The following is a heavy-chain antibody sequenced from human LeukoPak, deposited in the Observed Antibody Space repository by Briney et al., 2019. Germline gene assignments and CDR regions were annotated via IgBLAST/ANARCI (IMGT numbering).Heavy chain of an antibody. Sequence: HTGGSLRLSCAASGFTFSSYAMSWVRQAPGKRLEWVSAISGSGGSTYYADSVKGRFTISRDNSKNTLYLQMNSLRAEDTAVYYCAITGGSYYTYYMDVWGKGTTVTVSS. J-gene: IGHJ6*03. CDR2: ISGSGGST. CDR1: GFTFSSYA. CDR3: AITGGSYYTYYMDV. V-gene: IGHV3-23*01. D-gene: IGHD3-10*01.